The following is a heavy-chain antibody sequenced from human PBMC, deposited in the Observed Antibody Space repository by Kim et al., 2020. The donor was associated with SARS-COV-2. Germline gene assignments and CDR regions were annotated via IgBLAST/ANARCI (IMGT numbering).Heavy chain of an antibody. V-gene: IGHV2-5*01. Sequence: KRYSPSLKSRLTITKDTSKNQVVLTMTNMDPVDTATYYCAHISWQPDFDYWGQGTLATVSS. CDR3: AHISWQPDFDY. CDR2: K. D-gene: IGHD6-13*01. J-gene: IGHJ4*02.